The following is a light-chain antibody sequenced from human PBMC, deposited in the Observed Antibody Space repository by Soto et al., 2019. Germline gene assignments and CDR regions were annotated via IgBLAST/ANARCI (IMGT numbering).Light chain of an antibody. V-gene: IGKV3-20*01. Sequence: EIVXXXSPGTXXLSPGERATXXXXXSQXVXXSSLAWYQQKPGQAPRLLIYGASSRATGIPDRFSGSGSGTDFTLTISRLEPEDFAVYYCQQYGSSPNTFGQGTKLEIK. CDR2: GAS. CDR1: QXVXXSS. J-gene: IGKJ2*01. CDR3: QQYGSSPNT.